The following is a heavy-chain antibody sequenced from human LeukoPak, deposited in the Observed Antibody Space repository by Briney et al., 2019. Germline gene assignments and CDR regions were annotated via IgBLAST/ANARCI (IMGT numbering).Heavy chain of an antibody. CDR2: ISSSSSYI. J-gene: IGHJ4*02. Sequence: PGGSLRLSCAASGFTFSSYSMNWVRQAPGKGLEWVSSISSSSSYIYYADSVKGRFTNSRDNAKNSLYLQMNSLRAEDTAVYYCAREKVSGSYYSSYSPDYWGQGTLVTVSS. V-gene: IGHV3-21*01. CDR1: GFTFSSYS. D-gene: IGHD3-10*01. CDR3: AREKVSGSYYSSYSPDY.